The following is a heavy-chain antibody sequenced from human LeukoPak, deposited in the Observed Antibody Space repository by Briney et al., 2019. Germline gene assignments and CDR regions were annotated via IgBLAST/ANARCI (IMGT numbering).Heavy chain of an antibody. V-gene: IGHV4-30-2*01. CDR2: IYHSGST. J-gene: IGHJ4*02. D-gene: IGHD3-3*01. CDR1: GASISSDGYY. CDR3: ARGGFWSGRN. Sequence: SETLSLTCTVSGASISSDGYYWSWIRQPPGKGLEWIGYIYHSGSTYYNPSLKSRVTISLDRSKNQFSLKLSSVTAADTAVYYCARGGFWSGRNWGQGTLVTVSS.